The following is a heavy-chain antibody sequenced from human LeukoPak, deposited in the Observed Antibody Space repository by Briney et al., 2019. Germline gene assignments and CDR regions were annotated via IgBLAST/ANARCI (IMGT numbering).Heavy chain of an antibody. D-gene: IGHD2-2*01. V-gene: IGHV1-2*02. CDR3: ARELIVVVPAAIRWFDP. CDR2: INPNSGGT. J-gene: IGHJ5*02. Sequence: ASVKVSCKASGYTFTGYYMHWVRQAPGQGLEWMGWINPNSGGTNYAQKFQGRVTMTRDTSISTAYMELSRLRSDDTAVYYCARELIVVVPAAIRWFDPWGQGTLVTVSS. CDR1: GYTFTGYY.